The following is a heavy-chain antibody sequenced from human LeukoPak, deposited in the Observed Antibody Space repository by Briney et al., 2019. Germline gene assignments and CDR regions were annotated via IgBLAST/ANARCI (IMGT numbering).Heavy chain of an antibody. CDR1: GGSISSSSYY. J-gene: IGHJ5*02. V-gene: IGHV4-30-4*08. Sequence: PSETLSLTCTVSGGSISSSSYYWGWIRQPPGKGLEWIGYIYYSGSTYYNPSLKSRVTISVDTSKNQFSLKLSSVTAADTAVYYCARGYYYDSSGYYYWFDPWGQGTLVTVSS. CDR2: IYYSGST. CDR3: ARGYYYDSSGYYYWFDP. D-gene: IGHD3-22*01.